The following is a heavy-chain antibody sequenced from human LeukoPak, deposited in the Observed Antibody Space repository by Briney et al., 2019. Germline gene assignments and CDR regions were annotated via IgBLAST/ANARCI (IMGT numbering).Heavy chain of an antibody. Sequence: SETLALTCTVSGGSISSYCWSWIRQPPGKGLEWIGYIYYTGSTNYNPSLKSRVTISVDTSKNQFSLKLGSVTAADTAVYYCARFTAMFPYDFDHWGQGTLVTVSS. D-gene: IGHD5-18*01. CDR3: ARFTAMFPYDFDH. CDR2: IYYTGST. V-gene: IGHV4-59*01. J-gene: IGHJ4*02. CDR1: GGSISSYC.